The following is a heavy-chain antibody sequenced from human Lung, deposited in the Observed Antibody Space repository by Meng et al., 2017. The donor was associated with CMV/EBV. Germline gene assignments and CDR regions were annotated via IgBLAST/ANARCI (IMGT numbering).Heavy chain of an antibody. CDR3: ARAGRSYLYYFDY. J-gene: IGHJ4*02. D-gene: IGHD3-22*01. CDR1: GDSVSSNSAA. Sequence: SQXXLLTXAISGDSVSSNSAAWNWIRQSPSRGLEWLGTTFYRSKWYNNYGVSVKSRITINADTSKNQLSLQLTSVTPEDTAVYFCARAGRSYLYYFDYWGQGXLVTVSS. CDR2: TFYRSKWYN. V-gene: IGHV6-1*01.